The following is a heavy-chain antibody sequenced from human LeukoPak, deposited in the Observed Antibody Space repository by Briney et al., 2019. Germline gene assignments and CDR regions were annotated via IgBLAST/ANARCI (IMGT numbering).Heavy chain of an antibody. CDR3: AKGSVYQVGATIFDY. Sequence: PGGSLRLSCAASGFTFSSYAMSWVRQAPGKGLEWVSAISGSGGSTYYADSVKGRFTISRENTKNTLYLQMNSLRAEDTAVYYCAKGSVYQVGATIFDYWGRGTLVTVSS. V-gene: IGHV3-23*01. J-gene: IGHJ4*02. D-gene: IGHD1-26*01. CDR2: ISGSGGST. CDR1: GFTFSSYA.